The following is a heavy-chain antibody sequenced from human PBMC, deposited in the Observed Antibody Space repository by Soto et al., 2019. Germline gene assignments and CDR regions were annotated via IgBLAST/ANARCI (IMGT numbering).Heavy chain of an antibody. Sequence: GESLKISCKGSGYSFTNYWIARVRQMPGKGLEWMGIIYPGDSDTRYSPSFQGQVTISADKSISTAYLQWRSLRASDTAMYYCARPRSGSYRLDYYGMDVWGQGTTVTVSS. CDR2: IYPGDSDT. D-gene: IGHD3-10*01. CDR3: ARPRSGSYRLDYYGMDV. CDR1: GYSFTNYW. V-gene: IGHV5-51*01. J-gene: IGHJ6*02.